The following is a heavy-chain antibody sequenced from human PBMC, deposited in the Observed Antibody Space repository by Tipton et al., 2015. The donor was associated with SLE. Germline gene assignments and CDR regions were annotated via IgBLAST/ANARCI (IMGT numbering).Heavy chain of an antibody. V-gene: IGHV3-33*01. CDR1: GFTFSSYG. D-gene: IGHD6-6*01. Sequence: SLRLSCAASGFTFSSYGMHWVRQAPGKGLEWVAVIWYDGSNKYYADSVKGQFTISRDNSKNTLYLQMNSLRAEDTAVYYCARTDLYSSSSFDYYYMDVWGKGTTVTVSS. CDR2: IWYDGSNK. CDR3: ARTDLYSSSSFDYYYMDV. J-gene: IGHJ6*03.